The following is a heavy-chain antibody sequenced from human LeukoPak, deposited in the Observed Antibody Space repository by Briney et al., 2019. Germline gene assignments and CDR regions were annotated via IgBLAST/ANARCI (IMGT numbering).Heavy chain of an antibody. CDR1: GGSITNTNY. D-gene: IGHD1-14*01. J-gene: IGHJ6*02. Sequence: SGTLSLTCGVSGGSITNTNYWTWVRQPPGKGLEWIGEVNLQGSTNYNPSLMGRVAISVDTSENHISLQLTSVTAADTAVYYCARGRNPEYFYGMDVWGQGTTVAVSS. CDR3: ARGRNPEYFYGMDV. V-gene: IGHV4-4*02. CDR2: VNLQGST.